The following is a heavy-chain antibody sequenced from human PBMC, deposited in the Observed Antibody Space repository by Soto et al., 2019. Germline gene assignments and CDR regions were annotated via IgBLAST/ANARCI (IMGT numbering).Heavy chain of an antibody. Sequence: QVQLVQSGSEVRKPGSSVKVSCKASGGPFSRYTLSWVRQAPGQGLEWLAGIVPILGTANYAQKFQGRITVTADEYTNTAYMELRSMTSADTALFFCARGGVLRTATGAYWGQGTLVTVSS. V-gene: IGHV1-69*01. CDR2: IVPILGTA. CDR1: GGPFSRYT. D-gene: IGHD1-26*01. CDR3: ARGGVLRTATGAY. J-gene: IGHJ4*02.